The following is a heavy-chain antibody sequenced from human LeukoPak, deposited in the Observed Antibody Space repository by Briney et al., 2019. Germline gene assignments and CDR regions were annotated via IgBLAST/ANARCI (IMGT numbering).Heavy chain of an antibody. CDR1: GFTFSSYA. Sequence: GSLRLSCAASGFTFSSYAMSWVRQAPGKGLEGVSAISGSGGSTYYADSVKGRFTISRDNYKNTLYLQMNSLRAEDTAVYYCAKDAVRWRCYFDYWGQGTLVTVSS. CDR3: AKDAVRWRCYFDY. CDR2: ISGSGGST. V-gene: IGHV3-23*01. D-gene: IGHD4-23*01. J-gene: IGHJ4*02.